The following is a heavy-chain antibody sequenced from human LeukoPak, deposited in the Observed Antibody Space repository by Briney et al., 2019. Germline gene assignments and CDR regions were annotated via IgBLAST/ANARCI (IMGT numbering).Heavy chain of an antibody. CDR2: ISGDGGSA. Sequence: GGSLRLSCAASGFTFDDYAMHWVRQAPGKGLEWVSLISGDGGSAYYADSVKGRFTISRENSNNSLYLQMSRLKTEDTALYYCAKDKSSSRGRDSNLGYWGQGTLVTVSS. J-gene: IGHJ4*02. D-gene: IGHD6-6*01. V-gene: IGHV3-43*02. CDR1: GFTFDDYA. CDR3: AKDKSSSRGRDSNLGY.